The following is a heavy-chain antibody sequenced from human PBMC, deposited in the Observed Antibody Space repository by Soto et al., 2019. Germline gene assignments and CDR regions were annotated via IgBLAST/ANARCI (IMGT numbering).Heavy chain of an antibody. J-gene: IGHJ4*02. Sequence: QMQLVQSGPEVKKPGTSVKVSCKASGFTFSSSAVQWVRQARGQRLELIGWIVVGSGNTNYAQKFQERVTITRDMSTSTAYMELTSLRSEDTAVYYCAADNDFWSGHYSFDYWGQGALVTVSS. CDR1: GFTFSSSA. D-gene: IGHD3-3*01. CDR3: AADNDFWSGHYSFDY. CDR2: IVVGSGNT. V-gene: IGHV1-58*01.